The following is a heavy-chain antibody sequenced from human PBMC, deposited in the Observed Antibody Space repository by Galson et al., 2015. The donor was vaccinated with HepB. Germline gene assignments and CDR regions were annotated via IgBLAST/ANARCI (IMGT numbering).Heavy chain of an antibody. CDR1: GGSISSSSYY. Sequence: SETLSLTCTVSGGSISSSSYYWGWIRQPPGKGLGWIGSIYYSGSTYYNPSLKSRVTISVDTSKNQFSLKLSSVTAADTAVYYCARYLQWLVPGGYWGQGTLVTVSS. D-gene: IGHD6-19*01. CDR2: IYYSGST. CDR3: ARYLQWLVPGGY. V-gene: IGHV4-39*01. J-gene: IGHJ4*02.